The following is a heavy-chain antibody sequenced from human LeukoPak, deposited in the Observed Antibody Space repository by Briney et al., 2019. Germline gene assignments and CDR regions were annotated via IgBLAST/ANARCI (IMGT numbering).Heavy chain of an antibody. CDR2: ISGSGGST. CDR3: AKYIESSMAVAGFDY. D-gene: IGHD6-19*01. V-gene: IGHV3-23*01. Sequence: GGSLTLSCAVSGITLSNYGMSWVRQAPGKGLEWVAGISGSGGSTNYADSEKGRFTISRDNSKNTLYLQMNSLRAEDTAVYYCAKYIESSMAVAGFDYWGQGTLVTVSS. J-gene: IGHJ4*02. CDR1: GITLSNYG.